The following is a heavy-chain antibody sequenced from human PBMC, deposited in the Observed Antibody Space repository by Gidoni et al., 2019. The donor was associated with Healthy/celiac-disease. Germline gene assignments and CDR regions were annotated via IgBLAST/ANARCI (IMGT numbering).Heavy chain of an antibody. J-gene: IGHJ4*02. V-gene: IGHV3-23*01. Sequence: EVQLLESGGGLVQPGGSLRLSWAASGFTFSSYAMSWVRQAPGKGLEWVSAISGSVGSTYYADSVKGRFTISRDNSKNTLYLQMNSLRAEDTAVYYCAKVPTPIHWDYGDYEVYWGQGTLVTVSS. CDR1: GFTFSSYA. CDR3: AKVPTPIHWDYGDYEVY. CDR2: ISGSVGST. D-gene: IGHD4-17*01.